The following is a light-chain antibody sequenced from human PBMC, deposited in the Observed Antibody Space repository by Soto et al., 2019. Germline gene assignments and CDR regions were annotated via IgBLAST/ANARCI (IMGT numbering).Light chain of an antibody. J-gene: IGKJ4*01. CDR2: GAS. V-gene: IGKV3-20*01. Sequence: EIVLTQSPGTLSLSPGERATLSCRASQSVSTSYLAWYQQKPGQAPRLLIYGASSRATGIPDRFSGSGSETDFTLTISRLEPEDFAVSYCQQYGSSPLTFGGGTKVEIK. CDR1: QSVSTSY. CDR3: QQYGSSPLT.